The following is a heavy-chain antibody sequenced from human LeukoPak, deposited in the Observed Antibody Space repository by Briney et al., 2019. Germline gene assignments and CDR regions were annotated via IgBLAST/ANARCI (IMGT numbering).Heavy chain of an antibody. V-gene: IGHV1-69*05. Sequence: ASVKVSCKASGYTFTSYAMNWVRQAPGQGLEWMGGIIPIFGTANYAQKFQGRVTITTDESTSTAYMELSSLRSEDTAVYYCARGRPSSVSDYYYYMDVWGKGTTVTVSS. CDR3: ARGRPSSVSDYYYYMDV. D-gene: IGHD6-6*01. J-gene: IGHJ6*03. CDR1: GYTFTSYA. CDR2: IIPIFGTA.